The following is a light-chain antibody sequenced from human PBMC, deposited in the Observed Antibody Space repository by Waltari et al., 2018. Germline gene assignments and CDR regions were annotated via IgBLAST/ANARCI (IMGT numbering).Light chain of an antibody. J-gene: IGKJ5*01. CDR1: QSVDSY. CDR2: DAS. Sequence: EIVWTQSPATLSLSPGERTTRSCRASQSVDSYLAWYQQKPGQAPRLLIYDASNRATGIPARFSGSGSGTDFTLTISSLEPEDFAVYYCQQRSNWPPITFGQGTRLEIK. V-gene: IGKV3-11*01. CDR3: QQRSNWPPIT.